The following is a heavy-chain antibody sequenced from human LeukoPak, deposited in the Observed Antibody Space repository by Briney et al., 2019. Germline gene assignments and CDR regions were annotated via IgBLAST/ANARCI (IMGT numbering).Heavy chain of an antibody. D-gene: IGHD2-2*01. J-gene: IGHJ6*02. CDR2: ISSSSTTI. V-gene: IGHV3-48*02. CDR3: APIPASYYYGMDV. Sequence: PGESLRLSCAVSGFTFSRYNMNWVRQAPGKGLEWISYISSSSTTIDYADSVKGRLTISRDNARNSLYLQMNSLRDDDTAVYYCAPIPASYYYGMDVWGQGTTVTVSS. CDR1: GFTFSRYN.